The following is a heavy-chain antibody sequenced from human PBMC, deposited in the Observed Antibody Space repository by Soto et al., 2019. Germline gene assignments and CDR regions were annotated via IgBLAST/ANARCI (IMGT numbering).Heavy chain of an antibody. CDR3: ARGGWCSGGSCYSRLTYYYGMDV. Sequence: ASVKVSCKASGYTFTSYGISWVRQAPGQGLEWMGWISAYNGNTNYAQKLQDRVTMTTDTSTSTAYMELRSLRSDDTAVYYCARGGWCSGGSCYSRLTYYYGMDVWGQGTTVTVSS. V-gene: IGHV1-18*01. CDR1: GYTFTSYG. J-gene: IGHJ6*02. D-gene: IGHD2-15*01. CDR2: ISAYNGNT.